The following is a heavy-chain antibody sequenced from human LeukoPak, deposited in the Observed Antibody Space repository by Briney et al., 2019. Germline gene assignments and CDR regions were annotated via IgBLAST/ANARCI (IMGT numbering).Heavy chain of an antibody. CDR1: GASISSGSYY. D-gene: IGHD6-19*01. V-gene: IGHV4-61*02. CDR3: AKDGAPYSTGWYY. CDR2: MYTSGST. J-gene: IGHJ4*02. Sequence: TLSLTCTVSGASISSGSYYWNWIRQPAGKGLEWIGRMYTSGSTNFNPSLRSRVTISVDTSKNQLSLKLSSVTAADTAVYYCAKDGAPYSTGWYYWGQGTLVTVSS.